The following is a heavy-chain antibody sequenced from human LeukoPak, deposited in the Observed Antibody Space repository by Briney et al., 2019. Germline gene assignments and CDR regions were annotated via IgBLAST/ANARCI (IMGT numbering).Heavy chain of an antibody. J-gene: IGHJ3*02. Sequence: GESLRISGKGSGFSFTSYWISWVRQKPGKGLEWMGRIDPSDSSTNYSPSLQGHVTSSADKSIITASLQWSSLKASDTAMYYCARQRGVGALDMWGQGTLVTVSS. CDR1: GFSFTSYW. CDR2: IDPSDSST. CDR3: ARQRGVGALDM. V-gene: IGHV5-10-1*01.